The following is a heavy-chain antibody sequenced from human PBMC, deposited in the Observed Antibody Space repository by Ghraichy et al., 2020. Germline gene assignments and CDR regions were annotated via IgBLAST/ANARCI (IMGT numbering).Heavy chain of an antibody. CDR2: IYYSGST. V-gene: IGHV4-39*01. D-gene: IGHD3-9*01. Sequence: SETLSITCSVSGDSISSSSYFWGWIRQPPGKGLEWIGSIYYSGSTYYNPSLKSRVTISVDTSKNQLSLKLSSVTAADTAVFYCATRSRRYDILTGYYFDYWGQGTLVTVSS. CDR1: GDSISSSSYF. CDR3: ATRSRRYDILTGYYFDY. J-gene: IGHJ4*02.